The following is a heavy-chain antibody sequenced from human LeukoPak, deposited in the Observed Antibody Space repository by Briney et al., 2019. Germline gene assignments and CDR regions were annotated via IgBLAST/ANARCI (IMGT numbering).Heavy chain of an antibody. CDR3: AAGGNWGSGYYYYYYMDV. Sequence: ASVKVSCKASGFTFTSSAVQWVRQARGQRLEWIGWIVVGSGNTNYAQKFQERVTITRDMSTSTAYMELSSLRSEDTAVYYCAAGGNWGSGYYYYYYMDVWAKGPRSPSP. D-gene: IGHD7-27*01. CDR2: IVVGSGNT. V-gene: IGHV1-58*01. J-gene: IGHJ6*03. CDR1: GFTFTSSA.